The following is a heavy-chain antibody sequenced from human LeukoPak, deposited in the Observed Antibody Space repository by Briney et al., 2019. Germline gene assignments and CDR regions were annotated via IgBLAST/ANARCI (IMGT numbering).Heavy chain of an antibody. CDR2: ISYSAST. J-gene: IGHJ4*02. CDR3: ARVVIPAAPFGH. V-gene: IGHV4-59*01. D-gene: IGHD2-2*01. CDR1: GGSINSYY. Sequence: SETLSLTCTVSGGSINSYYWSWIRQAPGKGLEWIGHISYSASTNYNPSLESRVTISIDTSKNKFSLNLSSVTAADTAVYYCARVVIPAAPFGHWGQGTLVTASS.